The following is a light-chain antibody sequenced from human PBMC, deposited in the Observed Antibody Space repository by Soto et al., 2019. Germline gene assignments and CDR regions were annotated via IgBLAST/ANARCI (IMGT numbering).Light chain of an antibody. CDR1: SSNIGNNY. V-gene: IGLV2-14*01. CDR2: DVN. J-gene: IGLJ1*01. Sequence: SVLPQPPSVSAAPGQKVTISCSGSSSNIGNNYVSWYQQLPGTAPKLMIYDVNNRPSGVSDRFSGSKSGNTATLTISGLQAEDEADYYCSSYTSSSTLDVFGTGTKVTVL. CDR3: SSYTSSSTLDV.